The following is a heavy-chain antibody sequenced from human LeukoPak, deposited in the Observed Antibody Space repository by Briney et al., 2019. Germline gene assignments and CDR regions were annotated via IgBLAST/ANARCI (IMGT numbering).Heavy chain of an antibody. CDR1: GYTFTTYA. D-gene: IGHD6-13*01. CDR2: INTGNGNT. Sequence: ASVKVSCKAFGYTFTTYAIHWVRQAPGQRLEWMGWINTGNGNTKYSQEFQGRVTITRDTSASIAYMELSSLRSEDMAIYYCARGAAPRIAAAYYYYYYYMDVWGKGTTVAVSS. V-gene: IGHV1-3*03. CDR3: ARGAAPRIAAAYYYYYYYMDV. J-gene: IGHJ6*03.